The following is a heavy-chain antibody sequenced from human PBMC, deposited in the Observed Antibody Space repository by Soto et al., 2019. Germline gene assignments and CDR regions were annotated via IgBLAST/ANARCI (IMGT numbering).Heavy chain of an antibody. V-gene: IGHV1-3*01. D-gene: IGHD2-2*01. J-gene: IGHJ2*01. CDR2: INAGSGNT. Sequence: ASVKVSCKASGYTFTSYAMHWVRQAPGQRLEWMGWINAGSGNTKYSQKFQGRVTITRDTSASTAYMELSSLRSEDTAVYYCARTDIVVVPAAISVGYWYFDLWGRGTLVTVSS. CDR1: GYTFTSYA. CDR3: ARTDIVVVPAAISVGYWYFDL.